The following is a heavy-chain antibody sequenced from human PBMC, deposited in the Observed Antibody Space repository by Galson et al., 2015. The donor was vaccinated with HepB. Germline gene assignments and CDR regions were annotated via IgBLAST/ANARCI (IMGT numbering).Heavy chain of an antibody. CDR1: GYSFTSYW. CDR2: IYPGDSDT. V-gene: IGHV5-51*01. D-gene: IGHD5-24*01. Sequence: QSGAEVKKPGESLKISCKGSGYSFTSYWIGWVRQMPGKGLEWMGIIYPGDSDTRYSPSFQGQVTISADKSISTAYLQWSSLKASDTAMYYCAGQREKMAILDAFDIWGQGTMVTVSS. CDR3: AGQREKMAILDAFDI. J-gene: IGHJ3*02.